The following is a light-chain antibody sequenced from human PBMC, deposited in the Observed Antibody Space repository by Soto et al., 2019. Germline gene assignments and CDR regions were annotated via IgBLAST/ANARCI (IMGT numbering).Light chain of an antibody. CDR3: CSYTAGGTI. Sequence: QSALTQPRSVSGSPGQSVTISCTGTISDVGGYNYVSWYQQHPGKAPKLMIYDVTERPSGVPDRFSGSKSGNTASLTISGLQGEDEADYFCCSYTAGGTIFGTGTKLTVL. CDR2: DVT. V-gene: IGLV2-11*01. CDR1: ISDVGGYNY. J-gene: IGLJ1*01.